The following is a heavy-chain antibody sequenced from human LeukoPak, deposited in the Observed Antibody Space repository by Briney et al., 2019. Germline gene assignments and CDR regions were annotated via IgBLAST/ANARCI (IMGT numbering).Heavy chain of an antibody. D-gene: IGHD2-2*02. CDR1: GWSFSGYY. CDR3: ARAEDCSSTSCYTSDNWFDP. Sequence: SETLSLTCAVYGWSFSGYYWSWIRQPPGKGLEWIGEINHSGSTNYNPSLKSRVTISVDTSKNQFSLKLSSVTAADTAVYYCARAEDCSSTSCYTSDNWFDPWGQGTLVTVSS. CDR2: INHSGST. J-gene: IGHJ5*02. V-gene: IGHV4-34*01.